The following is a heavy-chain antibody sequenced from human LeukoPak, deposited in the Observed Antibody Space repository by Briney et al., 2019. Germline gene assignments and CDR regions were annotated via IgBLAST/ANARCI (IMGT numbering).Heavy chain of an antibody. V-gene: IGHV3-21*01. J-gene: IGHJ4*02. D-gene: IGHD6-19*01. CDR2: ISCSSSYI. CDR1: GFTFSSYS. CDR3: ARGNSYSSGWRLSDY. Sequence: KPGGSLRLSCAASGFTFSSYSMTWVRQAPGKGLEWVSSISCSSSYIYYADSVKGRFTISRDNAKNSLYLQMNSLRAEDTAVYYCARGNSYSSGWRLSDYWGQGTLVTVSS.